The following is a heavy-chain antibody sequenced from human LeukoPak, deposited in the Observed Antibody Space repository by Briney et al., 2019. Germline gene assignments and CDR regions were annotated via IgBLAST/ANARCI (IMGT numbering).Heavy chain of an antibody. J-gene: IGHJ4*02. CDR3: ARGKERESFDF. D-gene: IGHD1-1*01. Sequence: GASVKVSCKASGYTFISYGISWVRQAPGQGLEWVGWIFTYNGDTKYEKKFQGRVTMTTDSSTNTVYLELRSLRSDDTAVYYCARGKERESFDFWGQGTLVTVSS. CDR2: IFTYNGDT. V-gene: IGHV1-18*01. CDR1: GYTFISYG.